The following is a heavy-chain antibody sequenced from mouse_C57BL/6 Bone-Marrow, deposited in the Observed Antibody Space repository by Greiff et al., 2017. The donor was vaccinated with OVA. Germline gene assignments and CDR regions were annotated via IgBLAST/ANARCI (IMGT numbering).Heavy chain of an antibody. Sequence: VKLQESGAELARPGASVKLSCKASGYTFTSYGISWVKQRTGQGLEWIGEIYPRSGNTYYNEKFKGKATLTADKSSSTAYMELRSLTSEDSAVYFCARLDYYGSSLRFAYWGQGTLVTVSA. CDR2: IYPRSGNT. CDR1: GYTFTSYG. CDR3: ARLDYYGSSLRFAY. D-gene: IGHD1-1*01. V-gene: IGHV1-81*01. J-gene: IGHJ3*01.